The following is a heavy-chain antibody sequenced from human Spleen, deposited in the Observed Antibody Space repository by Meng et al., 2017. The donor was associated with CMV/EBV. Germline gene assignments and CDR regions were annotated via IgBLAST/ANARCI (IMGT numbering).Heavy chain of an antibody. D-gene: IGHD2-2*01. Sequence: GESLKISCAASGFTFSNAWMSWVRQAPGKGLEWVGRIKSKTDGGTTDYAAPVKGRFTISRDDSKNTLYLQMNSLKTEDTAVYYCATSLVAAANHYYYSMDVWGQGTTVTVSS. CDR1: GFTFSNAW. CDR3: ATSLVAAANHYYYSMDV. V-gene: IGHV3-15*01. J-gene: IGHJ6*02. CDR2: IKSKTDGGTT.